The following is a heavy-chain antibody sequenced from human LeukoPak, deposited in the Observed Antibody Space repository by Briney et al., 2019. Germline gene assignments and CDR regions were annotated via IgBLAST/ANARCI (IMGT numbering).Heavy chain of an antibody. V-gene: IGHV3-72*01. Sequence: PGGSLRLSCAASGFTFSDHSMDWVRQAPGKGLEWVGRSRNKANSYITEYAASVRGRFTISRDDSKNSLYLQMNSLRAEDTAVYYCARDKVLGYCSGGSCYPYYGMDVWGQGTTVTVSS. J-gene: IGHJ6*02. D-gene: IGHD2-15*01. CDR2: SRNKANSYIT. CDR3: ARDKVLGYCSGGSCYPYYGMDV. CDR1: GFTFSDHS.